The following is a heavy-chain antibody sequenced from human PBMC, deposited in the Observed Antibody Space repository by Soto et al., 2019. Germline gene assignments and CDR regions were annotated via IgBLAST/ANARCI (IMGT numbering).Heavy chain of an antibody. CDR2: IYYSGST. V-gene: IGHV4-39*01. J-gene: IGHJ4*02. D-gene: IGHD2-15*01. Sequence: SETLSLTCTVSGGSISSSSYYWGWIRQPPGKGLEWIGSIYYSGSTYYNPSLKSRVTISVDTSKNQFSLKLSSVTAADTAVYYCASLYCSGGSCYSDYYDSSGVGPYWGQGTLVTVSS. CDR3: ASLYCSGGSCYSDYYDSSGVGPY. CDR1: GGSISSSSYY.